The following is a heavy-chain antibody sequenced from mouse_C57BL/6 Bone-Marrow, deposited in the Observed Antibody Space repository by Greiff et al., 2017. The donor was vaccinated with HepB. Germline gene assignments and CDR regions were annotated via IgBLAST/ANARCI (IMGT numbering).Heavy chain of an antibody. D-gene: IGHD2-3*01. V-gene: IGHV5-17*01. CDR3: ARDGYYPYYFDY. Sequence: EVQVVESGGGLVKPGGSLKLSCAASGFTFSDYGMHWVRQAPEKGLEWVAYISSGSSTIYYADTVKGRFTLSRDNAKNTLFLQMTSLRSEDTALYYCARDGYYPYYFDYWGQGTTLTVAS. J-gene: IGHJ2*01. CDR1: GFTFSDYG. CDR2: ISSGSSTI.